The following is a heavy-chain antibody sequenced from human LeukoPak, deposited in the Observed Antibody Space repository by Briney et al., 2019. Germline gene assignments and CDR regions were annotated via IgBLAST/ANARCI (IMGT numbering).Heavy chain of an antibody. CDR3: ARDSPYSDYLIGGAFNI. D-gene: IGHD4-11*01. Sequence: PGGSLRLSCIPSGFTVSSNYMSWVRQAPGEGLEWVSVIYSDGTTYYADSVKGRFTISRDNSKNTLYLQMNSLRAEDTAVYYCARDSPYSDYLIGGAFNIWGQGTMVTVSS. CDR2: IYSDGTT. J-gene: IGHJ3*02. CDR1: GFTVSSNY. V-gene: IGHV3-53*01.